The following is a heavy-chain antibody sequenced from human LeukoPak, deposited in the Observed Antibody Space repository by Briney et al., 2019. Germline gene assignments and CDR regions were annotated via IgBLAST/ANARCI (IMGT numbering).Heavy chain of an antibody. D-gene: IGHD5-18*01. CDR2: ISASGGST. V-gene: IGHV3-23*01. Sequence: GGSLRLSCAASGFTFSSYAMSWVRQAPGQGLQWVSTISASGGSTYYADSVKGRFTISRDNSRNTLYLHINSLGAEDTAVYYCARRTHRIQLWEYYFDYWGQGTLVTVSS. CDR1: GFTFSSYA. J-gene: IGHJ4*02. CDR3: ARRTHRIQLWEYYFDY.